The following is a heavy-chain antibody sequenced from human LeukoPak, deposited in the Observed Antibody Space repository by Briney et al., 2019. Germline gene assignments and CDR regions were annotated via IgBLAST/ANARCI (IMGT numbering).Heavy chain of an antibody. CDR3: AHCGGDCYPEYFQH. V-gene: IGHV3-48*01. CDR1: GFTFYSYS. CDR2: ISSSSSTI. Sequence: GGSLRHFCAASGFTFYSYSMNWVRQAPGKGLEGVSYISSSSSTIFYADSVKGRFTISRDNAKNSLYLQMNSLRAEDTAVYYCAHCGGDCYPEYFQHWGQGTLVTVSS. J-gene: IGHJ1*01. D-gene: IGHD2-21*02.